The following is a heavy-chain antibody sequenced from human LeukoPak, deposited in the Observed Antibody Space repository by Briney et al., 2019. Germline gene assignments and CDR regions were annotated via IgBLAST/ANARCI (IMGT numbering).Heavy chain of an antibody. Sequence: GGSLRLSCAASGFTFSSYGMHWVRQAPGKGLEWAAVISYDGNTKYYADSVKGRFTISRDTSKNTLYLQMNSLRVEDTAVYYCAKKGMSYYDTSGYDYWGQGTLVTVSS. CDR1: GFTFSSYG. CDR2: ISYDGNTK. V-gene: IGHV3-30*18. J-gene: IGHJ4*02. D-gene: IGHD3-22*01. CDR3: AKKGMSYYDTSGYDY.